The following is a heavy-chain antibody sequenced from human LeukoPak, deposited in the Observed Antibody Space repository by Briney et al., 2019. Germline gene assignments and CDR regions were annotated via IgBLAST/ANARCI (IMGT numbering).Heavy chain of an antibody. J-gene: IGHJ4*02. Sequence: ASVKVSCKASGYTFTSYHMHWVRQAPGQGLEWMGLINPSGGSTSYAQKFQGRVTMTRDTSTSTVYMELSSLRSEDTAVYYCARGVYCSGGSCYPSIDYWGQGTLVTVSS. CDR2: INPSGGST. CDR1: GYTFTSYH. D-gene: IGHD2-15*01. V-gene: IGHV1-46*01. CDR3: ARGVYCSGGSCYPSIDY.